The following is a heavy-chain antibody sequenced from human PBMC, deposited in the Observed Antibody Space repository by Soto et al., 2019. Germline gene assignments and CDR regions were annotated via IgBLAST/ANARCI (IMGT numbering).Heavy chain of an antibody. CDR3: ARGDGYSSSRGVYYFDY. J-gene: IGHJ4*02. D-gene: IGHD6-6*01. V-gene: IGHV4-34*01. Sequence: PSETLSLTCAVYGGSFSGYYWSWIRQPPGKGLEWIGEINHSGSTNYNPSLKSRVTISVDTSKNQFSLKLSSVTAADTAVYYCARGDGYSSSRGVYYFDYWGQGTLVTVSS. CDR2: INHSGST. CDR1: GGSFSGYY.